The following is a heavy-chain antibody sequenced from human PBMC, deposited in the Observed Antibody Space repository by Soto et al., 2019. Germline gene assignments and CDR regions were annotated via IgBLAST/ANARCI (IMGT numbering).Heavy chain of an antibody. D-gene: IGHD1-1*01. Sequence: GASVKVSCKACESTFMKYDISWVRQATGQGLERMGWMNPNSGNTGYALKFQGRVSMTRNTSIYTVYLELSSLASDDTAVYYCVRMASSGTLNWFDPWGQGTLVTVSS. V-gene: IGHV1-8*01. J-gene: IGHJ5*02. CDR2: MNPNSGNT. CDR3: VRMASSGTLNWFDP. CDR1: ESTFMKYD.